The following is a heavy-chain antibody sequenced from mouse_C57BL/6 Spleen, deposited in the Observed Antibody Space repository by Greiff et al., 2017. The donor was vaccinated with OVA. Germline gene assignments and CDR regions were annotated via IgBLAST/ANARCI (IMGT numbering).Heavy chain of an antibody. J-gene: IGHJ4*01. Sequence: LVESGAELVRPGASVTLSCKASGYTFTDYEMHWVKQTPVHGLEWIGAIDPETGGTAYNQKFKGKAILTADKSSSTAYMELRSLTSEDSAVYYCTRWGGVRRGYYYAMDYWGQGTSVTVSS. V-gene: IGHV1-15*01. CDR2: IDPETGGT. CDR3: TRWGGVRRGYYYAMDY. CDR1: GYTFTDYE. D-gene: IGHD2-14*01.